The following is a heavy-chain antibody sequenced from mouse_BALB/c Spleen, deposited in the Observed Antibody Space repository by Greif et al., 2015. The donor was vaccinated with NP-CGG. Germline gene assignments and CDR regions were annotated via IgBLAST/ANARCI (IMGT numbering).Heavy chain of an antibody. V-gene: IGHV1S82*01. J-gene: IGHJ3*01. CDR1: GYSCTSYW. D-gene: IGHD1-2*01. CDR3: ATYYGPAWFAY. CDR2: IHSSDSET. Sequence: VQLQQSGAELVRPGASVKLSCKASGYSCTSYWMNWVKQRPGQGLEWIGMIHSSDSETRLNQKFKDKATLTVDKSSSTAYMQLSSPAAVDSSVDYCATYYGPAWFAYWGQGTLVTVSA.